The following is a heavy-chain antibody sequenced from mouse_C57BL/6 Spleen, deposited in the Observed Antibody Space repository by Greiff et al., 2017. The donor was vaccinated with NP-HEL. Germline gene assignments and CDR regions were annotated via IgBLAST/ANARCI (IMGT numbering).Heavy chain of an antibody. CDR1: GFTFSSYA. V-gene: IGHV5-9-1*02. J-gene: IGHJ4*01. CDR3: TRAYSNSPYAMDY. D-gene: IGHD2-5*01. CDR2: ISSGGDYI. Sequence: EVKVEESGEGLVKPGGSLKLSCAASGFTFSSYAMSWVRQTPEKRLEWVAYISSGGDYIYYADTVKGRFTISRDNARNTLYLQMSSLKSEDTAMYYCTRAYSNSPYAMDYWGQGTSVTVSS.